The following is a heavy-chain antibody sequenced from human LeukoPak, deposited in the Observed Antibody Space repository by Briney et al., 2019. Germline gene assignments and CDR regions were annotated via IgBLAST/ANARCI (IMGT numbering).Heavy chain of an antibody. V-gene: IGHV4-39*01. CDR3: ARHAEGMDV. CDR1: GGSISSSSYY. Sequence: SETLSLTCTVSGGSISSSSYYWDWIRQPPGKGLEWIGSISYTESTFYNPSLKSRVTISVDTSKNQFSLNLSSVTAADTAVYYCARHAEGMDVWGQGTTVTVSS. D-gene: IGHD1-14*01. CDR2: ISYTEST. J-gene: IGHJ6*02.